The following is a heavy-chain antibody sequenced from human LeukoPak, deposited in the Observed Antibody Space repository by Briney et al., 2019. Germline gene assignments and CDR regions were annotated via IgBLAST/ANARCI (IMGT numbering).Heavy chain of an antibody. CDR2: ISGSGGGT. V-gene: IGHV3-23*01. D-gene: IGHD3-10*01. CDR1: GFTFSSYA. CDR3: ASPGSGSWPDQFDY. Sequence: PGGSLRLSCAASGFTFSSYAMSWVRQAPGKGLEWVSAISGSGGGTYYADSVKGRFTISRDNSKNTLYLQMNSLRAVDTAVYYCASPGSGSWPDQFDYWGQGTLVTVSS. J-gene: IGHJ4*02.